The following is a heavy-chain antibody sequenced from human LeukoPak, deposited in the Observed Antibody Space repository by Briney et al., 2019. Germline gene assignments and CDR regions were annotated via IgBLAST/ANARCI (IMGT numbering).Heavy chain of an antibody. CDR1: GGSISNYY. D-gene: IGHD3-10*01. V-gene: IGHV4-59*01. Sequence: PSETLSLTCTVSGGSISNYYWSWIRQPPGKGLEWIGYIYYSGSTNYNPSLKSRVTISVDTSKNQFSLKLSSVTAADTAVYYCARDGGSGSYYSYYYYYMDVWGKGTTVTVSS. CDR2: IYYSGST. J-gene: IGHJ6*03. CDR3: ARDGGSGSYYSYYYYYMDV.